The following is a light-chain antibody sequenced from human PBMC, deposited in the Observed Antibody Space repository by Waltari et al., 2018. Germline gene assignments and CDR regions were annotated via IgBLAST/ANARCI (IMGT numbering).Light chain of an antibody. V-gene: IGLV2-8*01. CDR1: SSYVGDYDY. Sequence: QSALTQPPSASGSPGQSVTISCTGTSSYVGDYDYVSCYQQPPGKAPKLIIYEVSKRPSGVPDRFSGSKSGNTASLTVSGLQAEDEADYYCGSFAGSINWVFGGGTKLTVL. CDR2: EVS. CDR3: GSFAGSINWV. J-gene: IGLJ3*02.